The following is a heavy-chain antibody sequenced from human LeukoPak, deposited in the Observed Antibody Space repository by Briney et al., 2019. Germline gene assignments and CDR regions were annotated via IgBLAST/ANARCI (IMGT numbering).Heavy chain of an antibody. V-gene: IGHV1-18*04. Sequence: ASVKVSRKPSGYTFTGYFMHWVRPAPGQGLEWMGWISAYNGNTNYTQKLQGRVTMTTDTISRTAYMVLRSLRSDETAVYYCARDYPYYYGSGSFGSGMDVWGQGTTVTVSS. D-gene: IGHD3-10*01. CDR1: GYTFTGYF. CDR2: ISAYNGNT. J-gene: IGHJ6*02. CDR3: ARDYPYYYGSGSFGSGMDV.